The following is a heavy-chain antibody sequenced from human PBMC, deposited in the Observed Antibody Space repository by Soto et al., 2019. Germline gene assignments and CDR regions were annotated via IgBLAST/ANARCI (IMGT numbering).Heavy chain of an antibody. J-gene: IGHJ6*02. CDR3: ARGQGDIVVVPAAIPGGPYYYGMDV. Sequence: ASVKVSCKASGCTFSNYAISWVRQAPGQGLEWMGGIIPIFGTANYAQKFQGRVTITADESTSTAYMELSSLRSEDTAVYYCARGQGDIVVVPAAIPGGPYYYGMDVWGQGTTVTVSS. CDR2: IIPIFGTA. V-gene: IGHV1-69*13. D-gene: IGHD2-2*02. CDR1: GCTFSNYA.